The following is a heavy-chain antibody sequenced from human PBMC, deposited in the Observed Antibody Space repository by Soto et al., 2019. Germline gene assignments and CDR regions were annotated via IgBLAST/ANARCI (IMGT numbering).Heavy chain of an antibody. CDR2: IKYDDSEK. Sequence: EVQLVESGGDSVQPGGSLRLSCLVSGLSIDTYWMGWVRQFPDKGLEWVANIKYDDSEKPYMDSVEGRFTISRDNAKNTLFLQMTRLRDEASAIYSGAAASHSHWFDYWGRGTVVTVSS. J-gene: IGHJ4*02. V-gene: IGHV3-7*05. CDR1: GLSIDTYW. D-gene: IGHD1-1*01. CDR3: AAASHSHWFDY.